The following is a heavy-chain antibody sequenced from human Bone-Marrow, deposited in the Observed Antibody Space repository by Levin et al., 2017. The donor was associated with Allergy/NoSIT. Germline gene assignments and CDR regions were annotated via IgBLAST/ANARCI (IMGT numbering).Heavy chain of an antibody. CDR3: ARAIPSGGNSYYYYYMDV. D-gene: IGHD4-23*01. CDR1: GGSISSYY. J-gene: IGHJ6*03. V-gene: IGHV4-59*01. Sequence: SETLSLTCTVSGGSISSYYWTWIRQAPEKRLEWIGYIYYNGKSNYNPSLKTRVSISIDTSKNLFSLSLSTVTAADSAIYYCARAIPSGGNSYYYYYMDVWGKGITVTVSS. CDR2: IYYNGKS.